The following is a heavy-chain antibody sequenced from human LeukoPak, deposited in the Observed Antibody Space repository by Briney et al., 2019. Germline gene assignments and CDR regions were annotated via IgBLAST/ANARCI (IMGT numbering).Heavy chain of an antibody. CDR1: GYTFTSYG. V-gene: IGHV1-18*01. CDR2: ISAYNGNT. Sequence: ASVKVSCKASGYTFTSYGISWARQAPGQGLEWIGWISAYNGNTNYAQKLQGRVTMTTDTSTSTAYMELRSLRSDDTAVYYCARVVNYYDSSGYSDYWGQGTLVTVSS. J-gene: IGHJ4*02. CDR3: ARVVNYYDSSGYSDY. D-gene: IGHD3-22*01.